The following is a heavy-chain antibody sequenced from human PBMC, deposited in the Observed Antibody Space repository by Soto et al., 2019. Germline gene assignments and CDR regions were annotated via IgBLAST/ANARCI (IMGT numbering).Heavy chain of an antibody. CDR1: GFTFSNYW. Sequence: EVQLVESGGGLVQPGGSLRLSCAASGFTFSNYWMHWVRQAPGKGLVWVSRIKYDESATNYADSVKGRFTISRDNAKDTVYLQMNGLRDDDTAVYYCVRGARNYYYVDVWGKGTTVTVSS. J-gene: IGHJ6*03. V-gene: IGHV3-74*01. CDR3: VRGARNYYYVDV. CDR2: IKYDESAT.